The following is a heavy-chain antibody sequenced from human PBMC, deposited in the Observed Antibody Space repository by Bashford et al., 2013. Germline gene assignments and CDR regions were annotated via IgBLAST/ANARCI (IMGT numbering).Heavy chain of an antibody. CDR2: INARGST. CDR1: GGSIRNDNNY. D-gene: IGHD2-2*01. CDR3: ARDGPVNWFDP. V-gene: IGHV4-61*02. J-gene: IGHJ5*02. Sequence: SETLSLTCTVSGGSIRNDNNYWSWIRQSAGKGLEWLGRINARGSTNYNPSLNSRLTMSVDTSKNQFSLKLSSMTAADTAVYYCARDGPVNWFDPWGPGNPGTPSPQ.